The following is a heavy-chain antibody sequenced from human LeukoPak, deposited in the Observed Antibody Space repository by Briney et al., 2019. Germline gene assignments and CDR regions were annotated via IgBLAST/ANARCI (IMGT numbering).Heavy chain of an antibody. D-gene: IGHD3-22*01. CDR1: GYTFTYYG. CDR2: ISAYNGNT. Sequence: ASVKVSCKASGYTFTYYGISWVRRAPGQGLEYMGWISAYNGNTNYAQNLQGRVTMTTETSTSTAYMELRSLRSDDTAVYYCARHYYDSSAYPFDYWGQGTLVTVSS. V-gene: IGHV1-18*01. CDR3: ARHYYDSSAYPFDY. J-gene: IGHJ4*02.